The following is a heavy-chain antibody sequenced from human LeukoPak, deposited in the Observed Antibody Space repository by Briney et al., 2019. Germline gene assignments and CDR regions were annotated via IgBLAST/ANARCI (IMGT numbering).Heavy chain of an antibody. V-gene: IGHV3-21*04. D-gene: IGHD2-2*01. J-gene: IGHJ6*03. CDR2: ISSSSSYI. CDR3: AKGKVYVPAAMGYYYMDV. CDR1: GFTFSSYS. Sequence: GGSLRLSCAASGFTFSSYSMNWVRQAPGKGLEWVSSISSSSSYIYYADSVKGRFTISRDNSKSTLYLQMNSLRAEDTAIYYCAKGKVYVPAAMGYYYMDVWGKGTTVTVSS.